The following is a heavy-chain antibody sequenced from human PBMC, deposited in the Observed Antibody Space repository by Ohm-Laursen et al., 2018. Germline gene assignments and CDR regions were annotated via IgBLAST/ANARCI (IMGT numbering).Heavy chain of an antibody. CDR1: GDSISSYY. V-gene: IGHV4-59*01. J-gene: IGHJ4*02. CDR2: LYYSGST. D-gene: IGHD1-26*01. CDR3: AGDSGSYYFDY. Sequence: SDTLSLTCPVSGDSISSYYWSWIRQPPGKGLEWIGYLYYSGSTNYNPSLKSRVTISVDTSKNQFSLKLSSVTAADTAVYYCAGDSGSYYFDYWGQGTLVTVSS.